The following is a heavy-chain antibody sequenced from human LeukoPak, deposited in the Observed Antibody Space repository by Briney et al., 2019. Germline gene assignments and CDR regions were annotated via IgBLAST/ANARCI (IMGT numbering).Heavy chain of an antibody. J-gene: IGHJ4*02. CDR2: IKTDGSEK. Sequence: PGGSLRLSCEGSGFTFSNYWMGWVRQAPGKGLQWVANIKTDGSEKYYVDSVKGRFTISRDNAKNSLYLQMNSLRAEDTAVYYCARERGYYYDSSGYYPSYFDYWGQGTLVTVSS. D-gene: IGHD3-22*01. CDR3: ARERGYYYDSSGYYPSYFDY. V-gene: IGHV3-7*01. CDR1: GFTFSNYW.